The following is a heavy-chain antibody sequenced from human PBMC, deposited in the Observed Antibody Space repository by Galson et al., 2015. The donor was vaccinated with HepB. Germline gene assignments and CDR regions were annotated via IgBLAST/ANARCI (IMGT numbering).Heavy chain of an antibody. V-gene: IGHV1-2*06. CDR1: GYTFTGYY. J-gene: IGHJ2*01. CDR3: ARPPVGLVAATPHWYFDL. CDR2: INPNSGGT. D-gene: IGHD2-15*01. Sequence: SVKVSCKASGYTFTGYYMHWVRQAPGQGLEWMGRINPNSGGTNYAQKFQGRVTMTRDTSISTAYMELSRLRSDDTAVYYCARPPVGLVAATPHWYFDLWGRGTLVTVSS.